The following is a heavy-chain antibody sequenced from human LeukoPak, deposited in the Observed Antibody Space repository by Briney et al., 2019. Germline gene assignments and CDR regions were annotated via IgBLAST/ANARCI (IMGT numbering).Heavy chain of an antibody. CDR1: GGSISSGGYY. V-gene: IGHV4-31*03. J-gene: IGHJ5*02. Sequence: PSQTLSLTCTVSGGSISSGGYYWSWIRQHPGKGLEWIGYIYYSGSTYYNPSLKSRVTISVDTSKNQFSLKLSSVTAADTAVYYCARAHTVVGATSENWFDPWGQGTLVTVSS. CDR2: IYYSGST. D-gene: IGHD1-26*01. CDR3: ARAHTVVGATSENWFDP.